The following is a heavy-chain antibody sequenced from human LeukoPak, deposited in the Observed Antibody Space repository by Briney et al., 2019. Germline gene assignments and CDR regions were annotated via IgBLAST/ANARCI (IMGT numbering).Heavy chain of an antibody. CDR3: ATDRAPYYYDSSGYYYHY. J-gene: IGHJ4*02. V-gene: IGHV1-46*01. CDR2: INPSGGST. Sequence: ASVKVSCKASGYTFTSYYMHWVRRAPGQGLEWMGIINPSGGSTSYAQKFQGRVTMTEDTSTDTAYMELSSLRSEDTAVYYCATDRAPYYYDSSGYYYHYWGQGTLVTVSS. D-gene: IGHD3-22*01. CDR1: GYTFTSYY.